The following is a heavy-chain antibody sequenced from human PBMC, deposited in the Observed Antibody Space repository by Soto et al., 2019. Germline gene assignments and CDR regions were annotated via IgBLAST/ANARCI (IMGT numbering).Heavy chain of an antibody. D-gene: IGHD3-3*01. J-gene: IGHJ6*02. V-gene: IGHV5-51*01. CDR2: IYPGDSDT. CDR1: GYSFTSYW. Sequence: PGESLKISCKGSGYSFTSYWIGWVRQMPGKGLEWMGIIYPGDSDTRYSPSFQGQVTISADKSISTAYLQWSSLKASDTAMYYCARVYDFWSGYYISSDYYGMDVWGQGTTVTVSS. CDR3: ARVYDFWSGYYISSDYYGMDV.